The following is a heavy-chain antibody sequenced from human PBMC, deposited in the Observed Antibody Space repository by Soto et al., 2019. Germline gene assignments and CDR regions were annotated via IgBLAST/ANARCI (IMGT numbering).Heavy chain of an antibody. CDR2: IKSETDGGTT. D-gene: IGHD3-22*01. J-gene: IGHJ6*03. CDR1: GFTFNNAW. Sequence: EVRLVESGGGLVEPGGSLRLSCAASGFTFNNAWMSWVRQVPGKGLEWIGRIKSETDGGTTDYATPLKDRFSISRIDSRNMLYLDINGLTTDDTAVYYCTTDSQWLLSNYYYYHMDVWGKGTTIAVSS. V-gene: IGHV3-15*01. CDR3: TTDSQWLLSNYYYYHMDV.